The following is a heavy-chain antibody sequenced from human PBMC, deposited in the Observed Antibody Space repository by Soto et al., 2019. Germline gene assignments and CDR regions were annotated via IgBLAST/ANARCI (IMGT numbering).Heavy chain of an antibody. CDR2: IYSGGST. CDR1: GFTVSSNY. J-gene: IGHJ3*02. CDR3: ARDYHNAFDI. D-gene: IGHD2-2*01. Sequence: GSLRLSCAASGFTVSSNYIIWVRQAPGKGLEWVSVIYSGGSTYYADSVKGRFTISRDNSKNTVSLQMNSLRVEDTAVYYCARDYHNAFDIWGQGTMVTVSS. V-gene: IGHV3-66*01.